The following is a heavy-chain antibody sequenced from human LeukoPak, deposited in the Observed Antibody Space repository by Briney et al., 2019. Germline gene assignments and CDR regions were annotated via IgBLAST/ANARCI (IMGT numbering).Heavy chain of an antibody. V-gene: IGHV1-69*13. Sequence: SVKVPCKASGGTFSSYAISWVRQAPGQGLEWMGGIIPIFGTANYAQKFQGRVTITADESTSTAYMELSSLRSEDTAVYYCARAPLDRSGNYFDYWGQGTLVTVSS. J-gene: IGHJ4*02. CDR1: GGTFSSYA. CDR3: ARAPLDRSGNYFDY. CDR2: IIPIFGTA.